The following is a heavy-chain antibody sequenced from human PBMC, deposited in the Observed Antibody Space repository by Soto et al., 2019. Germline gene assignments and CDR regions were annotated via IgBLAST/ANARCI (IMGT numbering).Heavy chain of an antibody. CDR1: GFPFSTTD. CDR2: TGGSGETT. Sequence: PGGSLRLSCAASGFPFSTTDMSWVRQAPGKGLEWVSTTGGSGETTYYADSVKGRFTISRDNSKNTLYLQMNSLRADDTALYYCAKNSGWFNTWGQGALVTVSS. V-gene: IGHV3-23*01. J-gene: IGHJ5*02. D-gene: IGHD3-10*01. CDR3: AKNSGWFNT.